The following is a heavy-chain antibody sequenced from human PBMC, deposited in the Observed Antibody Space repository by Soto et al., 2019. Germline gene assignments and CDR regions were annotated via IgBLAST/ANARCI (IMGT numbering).Heavy chain of an antibody. CDR3: ARSDIVVVQGIYYYGMDV. D-gene: IGHD2-2*01. Sequence: GESLKISCKGSGYSFTSYWISWVRKMPGKGLEWMGRIDPSDSYTNYSPSFQGHVTISADKSISTAYLQWSSLKASDTAMYYCARSDIVVVQGIYYYGMDVWGQGTTVTVSS. CDR1: GYSFTSYW. CDR2: IDPSDSYT. J-gene: IGHJ6*02. V-gene: IGHV5-10-1*01.